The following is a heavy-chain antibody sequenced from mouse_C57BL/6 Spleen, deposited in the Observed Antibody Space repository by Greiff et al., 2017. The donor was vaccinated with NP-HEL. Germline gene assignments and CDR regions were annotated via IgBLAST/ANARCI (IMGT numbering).Heavy chain of an antibody. J-gene: IGHJ1*03. CDR1: GYTFTDYN. Sequence: EVQLQQSGPELVKPGASVKIPCKASGYTFTDYNMDWVKQSHGKSLEWIGDINPNNGGTIYNQKFKGKATLTVDKSSSTAYMELRSLTSEDTAVYYCARRGGNSRYRYFDVWGTGTTVTVSS. CDR2: INPNNGGT. V-gene: IGHV1-18*01. D-gene: IGHD2-1*01. CDR3: ARRGGNSRYRYFDV.